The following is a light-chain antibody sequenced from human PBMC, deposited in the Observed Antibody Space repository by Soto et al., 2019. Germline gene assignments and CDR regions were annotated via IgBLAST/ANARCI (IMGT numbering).Light chain of an antibody. V-gene: IGKV3-20*01. CDR1: QSVSSSY. Sequence: EIVLTQSPGTLSLSPGERATLSCRASQSVSSSYLAWYQQKPGQAPRLLIYGASSRATGIPDRFSGSGSGTDFTLSISRLEPEDFAVYYCQQYGISPYTFGQGTNLDIK. CDR2: GAS. J-gene: IGKJ2*01. CDR3: QQYGISPYT.